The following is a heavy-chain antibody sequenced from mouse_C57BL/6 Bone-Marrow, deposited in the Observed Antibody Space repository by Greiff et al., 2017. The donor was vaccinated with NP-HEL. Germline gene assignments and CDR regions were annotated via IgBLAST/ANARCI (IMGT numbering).Heavy chain of an antibody. CDR2: IHPNSGST. CDR3: ARRTRWGYYG. Sequence: QVQLQQPGAELVKPGASVKLSCKASGYTFTSYWMHWVKQRPGQGLEWIGMIHPNSGSTNYNEKFKSKATLTVDKSSSTAYMQLSSLTSEDAAVYYCARRTRWGYYGWGQGTTLTVSS. D-gene: IGHD1-1*01. CDR1: GYTFTSYW. J-gene: IGHJ2*01. V-gene: IGHV1-64*01.